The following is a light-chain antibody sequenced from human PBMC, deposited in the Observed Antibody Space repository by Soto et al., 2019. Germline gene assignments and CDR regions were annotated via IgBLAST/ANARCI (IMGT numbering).Light chain of an antibody. CDR3: QDYGTSHPWT. CDR2: GGS. CDR1: QNIRGNE. Sequence: EVVLTQSPGALSLSPGEGVTLSCRASQNIRGNELAWYRQKRGQAPRLLIYGGSSRAEGIPDRFSGRGTGTNFTLTISRLEPEDSGVYYCQDYGTSHPWTFGQGTKLEIK. J-gene: IGKJ1*01. V-gene: IGKV3-20*01.